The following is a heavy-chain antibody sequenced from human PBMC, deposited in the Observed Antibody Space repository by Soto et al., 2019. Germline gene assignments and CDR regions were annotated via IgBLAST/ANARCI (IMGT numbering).Heavy chain of an antibody. J-gene: IGHJ4*02. CDR3: ARSPYDSSGYYTGNFDY. CDR2: ISSSSSYT. V-gene: IGHV3-21*01. CDR1: GFTFSSYS. Sequence: EVQLVESGGGLVKPGGSLRLSCAASGFTFSSYSMNWVRQAPGKGLEWVSSISSSSSYTNYADSVKGRFTISRDNAKNSLYLQMNSLRAEDTAVYYCARSPYDSSGYYTGNFDYWGQGTLVTVSS. D-gene: IGHD3-22*01.